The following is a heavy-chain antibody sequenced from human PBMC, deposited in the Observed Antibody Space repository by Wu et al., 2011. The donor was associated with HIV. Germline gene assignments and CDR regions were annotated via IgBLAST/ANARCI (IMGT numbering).Heavy chain of an antibody. CDR1: TFTSYD. J-gene: IGHJ5*02. Sequence: TFTSYDINWVRQATGQGLEWMGWMNPNSGNTGYAQKFQGRVTMTRNTSISTAYMELSSLRSEDTAVYYCASCVTFSVLCDPWGQGTLVTVSS. CDR3: ASCVTFSVLCDP. D-gene: IGHD3-16*01. V-gene: IGHV1-8*01. CDR2: MNPNSGNT.